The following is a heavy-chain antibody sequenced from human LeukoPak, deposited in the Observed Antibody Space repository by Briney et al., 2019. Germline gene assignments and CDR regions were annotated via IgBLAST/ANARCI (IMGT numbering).Heavy chain of an antibody. J-gene: IGHJ6*03. CDR2: IYTSGNT. D-gene: IGHD3-3*01. Sequence: SETLSLTCTVSGGSFSSYYWSWIRQPPGKGLEWIGYIYTSGNTDYNPSLKSRVTISLDTPKNQFSLKLSSVTAADTAVYYCARDSQRITIFGYINYYMDVWGKGTTVTVSS. CDR1: GGSFSSYY. CDR3: ARDSQRITIFGYINYYMDV. V-gene: IGHV4-4*09.